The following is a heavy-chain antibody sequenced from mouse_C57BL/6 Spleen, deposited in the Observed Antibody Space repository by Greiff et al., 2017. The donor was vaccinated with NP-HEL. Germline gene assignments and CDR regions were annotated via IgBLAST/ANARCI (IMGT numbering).Heavy chain of an antibody. CDR2: ISDGGSYT. V-gene: IGHV5-4*01. CDR3: ARDTTMINYYAMDY. CDR1: GFTFSSYA. Sequence: EVHLVESGGGLVKPGGSLKLSCAASGFTFSSYAMSWVRQTPEKRLEWVATISDGGSYTYYPDNVKGRFTISRDKAKNNQYLQMSHLKSEDTAMYYCARDTTMINYYAMDYWGQGTSVTVSS. J-gene: IGHJ4*01. D-gene: IGHD2-4*01.